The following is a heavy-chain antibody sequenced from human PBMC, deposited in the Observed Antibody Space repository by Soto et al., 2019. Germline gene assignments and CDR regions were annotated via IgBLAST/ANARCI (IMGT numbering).Heavy chain of an antibody. CDR2: IYWDDDK. Sequence: QITLKESGPTLVKPTQTLTLTCTFSGFSLSTTEVGVAWIRQPPGKALEWLALIYWDDDKCYSPSLKSRLTITKDTSKNQVVLRMTNVDPVDTATYYCAHRFDWYYFDYWGQGILVTVSS. CDR3: AHRFDWYYFDY. CDR1: GFSLSTTEVG. V-gene: IGHV2-5*02. J-gene: IGHJ4*02. D-gene: IGHD3-9*01.